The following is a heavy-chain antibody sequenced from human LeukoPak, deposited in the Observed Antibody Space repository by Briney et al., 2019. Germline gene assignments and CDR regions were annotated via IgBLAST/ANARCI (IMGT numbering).Heavy chain of an antibody. V-gene: IGHV3-23*01. CDR1: RFTFNSYA. D-gene: IGHD3-10*01. Sequence: GGSLRLSCAASRFTFNSYAMSWVRQAPGKGLEWVSGISANGAKTYYADSVKGRFTISRDNSKNTQSLQMNSLRAEDTALYYCAKGWSVTMVMAAPGDWGQGALVTVSS. CDR3: AKGWSVTMVMAAPGD. CDR2: ISANGAKT. J-gene: IGHJ4*02.